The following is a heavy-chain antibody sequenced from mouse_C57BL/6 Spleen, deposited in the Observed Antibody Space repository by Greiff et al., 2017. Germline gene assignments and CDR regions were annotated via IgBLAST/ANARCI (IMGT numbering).Heavy chain of an antibody. CDR2: IDPSDSET. D-gene: IGHD1-1*01. CDR1: GYTFTSYW. CDR3: AREEGSWRYFDV. V-gene: IGHV1-52*01. J-gene: IGHJ1*03. Sequence: QVQLQQPGAELVRPGSSVKLSCKASGYTFTSYWMHWVKQRPIQGLEWIGNIDPSDSETHYNQKFKDKATLTVDKSSSTAYMQRSSLTSEDCAVYYGAREEGSWRYFDVWGTGTTVTVSS.